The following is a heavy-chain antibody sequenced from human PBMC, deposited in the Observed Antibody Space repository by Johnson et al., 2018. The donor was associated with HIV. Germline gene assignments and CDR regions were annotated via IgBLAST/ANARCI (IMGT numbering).Heavy chain of an antibody. J-gene: IGHJ3*02. Sequence: VQLVESGGGVIRPGGSLRLSCVGSGFNFDDFDMSWVRQVPGRGLEWVSRINSDGSSTSYADSVKGRFTISRDNAKNTLYLQMNSLRAEDTALYYCAKELARQSDAFDIWGQGTMVTVSS. V-gene: IGHV3-20*04. CDR2: INSDGSST. CDR3: AKELARQSDAFDI. CDR1: GFNFDDFD. D-gene: IGHD5-12*01.